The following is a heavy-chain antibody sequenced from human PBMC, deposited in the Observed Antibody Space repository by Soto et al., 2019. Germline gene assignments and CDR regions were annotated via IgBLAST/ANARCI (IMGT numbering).Heavy chain of an antibody. CDR1: GGTFSSYA. D-gene: IGHD2-15*01. J-gene: IGHJ6*02. CDR2: IIPIFGTA. Sequence: QVQLVQSGAEVKKPGSSVKVSCKAPGGTFSSYAIGWVRQAPGQGLEWMGGIIPIFGTAKYAQKFQGRVTITADESTSTGYMELSSLRSEDTAVYYCARSQGGSSSLDIYCYYYYGMDVWGQGTTVTVSS. CDR3: ARSQGGSSSLDIYCYYYYGMDV. V-gene: IGHV1-69*01.